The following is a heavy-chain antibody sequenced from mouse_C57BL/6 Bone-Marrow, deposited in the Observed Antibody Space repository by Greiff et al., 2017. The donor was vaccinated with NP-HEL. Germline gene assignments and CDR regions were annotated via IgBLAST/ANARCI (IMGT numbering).Heavy chain of an antibody. CDR1: GFSLTSYG. V-gene: IGHV2-9*01. J-gene: IGHJ1*03. CDR3: AKHFDV. Sequence: VQLVESGPGLVAPSQSLSITCTVSGFSLTSYGVAWVRQPPGKGLEWLGVIWGGGSTNYTSALMSRLSISKDNSKSQVFLKRNSLQTDDTAMYYCAKHFDVWGTGTTVTVSS. CDR2: IWGGGST.